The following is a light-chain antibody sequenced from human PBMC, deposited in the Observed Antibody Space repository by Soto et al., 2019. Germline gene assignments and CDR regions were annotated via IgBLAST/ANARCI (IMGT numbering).Light chain of an antibody. Sequence: DIQMTQSPSTLSASIGDRVTITCRASESIRTWLAWYQHKPGKAPKFLIYDASSLESGVPSRFSGSGSGTEFTLTISNLQPDDCATYFCQQYNNDPRTFGQGTNV. CDR3: QQYNNDPRT. J-gene: IGKJ1*01. V-gene: IGKV1-5*01. CDR2: DAS. CDR1: ESIRTW.